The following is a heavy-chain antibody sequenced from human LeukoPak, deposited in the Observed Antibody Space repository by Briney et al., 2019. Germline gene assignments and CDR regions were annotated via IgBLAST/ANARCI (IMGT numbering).Heavy chain of an antibody. V-gene: IGHV4-34*01. Sequence: SETLSLTCAVYGGSFSGYYWSWIRQPPGKGLEWIGEINHSGSTNYNPSLKSRVTISVDTSKNQFSLKLSSVTAADTAVYYCARWRVAPGHCSGGSCNVASGMDVWGQGTTVTVSS. CDR2: INHSGST. D-gene: IGHD2-15*01. CDR1: GGSFSGYY. J-gene: IGHJ6*02. CDR3: ARWRVAPGHCSGGSCNVASGMDV.